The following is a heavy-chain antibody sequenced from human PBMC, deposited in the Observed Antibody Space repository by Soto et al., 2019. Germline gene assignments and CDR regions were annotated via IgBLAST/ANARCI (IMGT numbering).Heavy chain of an antibody. CDR1: GGSISSRGSS. CDR2: IYHSGST. D-gene: IGHD2-15*01. V-gene: IGHV4-30-2*01. J-gene: IGHJ4*02. Sequence: QLQLQESGSGLVKPSQTLSLTCAVSGGSISSRGSSWSWIRQPPGKGLEWIGYIYHSGSTYYNPSLKSRVTISVDRSKNQFSLKLSSVTAADTAVYYCARGQVVAAQHWGQGTLVTVSS. CDR3: ARGQVVAAQH.